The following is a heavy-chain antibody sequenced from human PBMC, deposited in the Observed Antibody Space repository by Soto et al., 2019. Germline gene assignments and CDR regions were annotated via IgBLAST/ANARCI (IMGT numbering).Heavy chain of an antibody. CDR3: ARGRGFSGGSCYSYWFDP. Sequence: QVQLVQSGAEVKKPGASVKVSCKASGYTFTSYDINWVRQATGQGLEWMGWMNPNSGNTGYAQKFQGRVTMTRNTSISTAYLGLSSLRSEDTAVYYCARGRGFSGGSCYSYWFDPWGQGTLVTVSS. CDR1: GYTFTSYD. J-gene: IGHJ5*02. D-gene: IGHD2-15*01. CDR2: MNPNSGNT. V-gene: IGHV1-8*01.